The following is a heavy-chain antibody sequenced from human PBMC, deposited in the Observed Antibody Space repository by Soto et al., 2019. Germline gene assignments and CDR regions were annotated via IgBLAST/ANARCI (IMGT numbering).Heavy chain of an antibody. Sequence: PSETLSLTCAGYGGSFSGYYWSWIRQPPGKGLEWIGEINHSGSTNYNPSLKSRVTISVDTSKNQFSLKLSSVTAADTAVYYCARGRHLGGACFLCWFDPWGQGTLVTVS. J-gene: IGHJ5*02. CDR3: ARGRHLGGACFLCWFDP. CDR1: GGSFSGYY. D-gene: IGHD1-26*01. CDR2: INHSGST. V-gene: IGHV4-34*01.